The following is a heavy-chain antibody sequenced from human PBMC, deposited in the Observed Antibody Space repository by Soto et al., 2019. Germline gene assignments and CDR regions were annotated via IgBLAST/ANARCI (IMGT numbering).Heavy chain of an antibody. V-gene: IGHV2-5*02. CDR3: ARHLNYYDSSGYPFDY. CDR1: GFSLSTSGVG. Sequence: SGPTLVNPTQTLTLTCTFSGFSLSTSGVGVGWIRQPPGKALEWLALIYWDDGKRYSPSLKSRLTITKDTSKNQVVLTMTNMDPVDTATYYCARHLNYYDSSGYPFDYWGQGTLVTVSS. D-gene: IGHD3-22*01. CDR2: IYWDDGK. J-gene: IGHJ4*02.